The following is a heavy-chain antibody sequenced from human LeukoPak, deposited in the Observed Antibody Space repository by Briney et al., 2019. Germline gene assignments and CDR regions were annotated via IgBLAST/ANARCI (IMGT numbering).Heavy chain of an antibody. V-gene: IGHV3-43D*04. CDR1: GFTFDDYA. CDR2: ITSDGAGT. D-gene: IGHD1-14*01. CDR3: AKDLASMGTPWFDP. Sequence: TGGSLRLSCAASGFTFDDYAMHWVRQAPGKGLEWVSLITSDGAGTYYADSVTGRFTVSRDNSKNSLFLQMNNLRLEDTGFYYCAKDLASMGTPWFDPWGQGTLVTVSS. J-gene: IGHJ5*02.